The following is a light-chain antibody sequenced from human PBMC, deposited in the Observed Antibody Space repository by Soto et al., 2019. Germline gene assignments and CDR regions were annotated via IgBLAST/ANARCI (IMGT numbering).Light chain of an antibody. Sequence: DIRIAQSPSSGSSSVGDRVTMTCPPSQDIRCYLAWYQQKPGQATKLLIYGATNLQSGVPSRFSGGGSGTDFTLTITSLQLEDFATYYCQQFSSFPQKFGQGTKVDIK. V-gene: IGKV1-12*01. CDR2: GAT. CDR1: QDIRCY. J-gene: IGKJ1*01. CDR3: QQFSSFPQK.